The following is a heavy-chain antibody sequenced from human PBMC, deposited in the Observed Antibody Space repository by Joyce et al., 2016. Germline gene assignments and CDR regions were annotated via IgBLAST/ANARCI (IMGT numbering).Heavy chain of an antibody. CDR3: ARGREGVAARDRGYFDS. CDR1: GFSVTTSSLY. Sequence: QVQLQESGPGLVKPSETLSLTCTVSGFSVTTSSLYWSWIRQPPGKGLEWIGYIYYSGSTNYNPALKSRGTISLDTSKNQISLELNSVTSADTAVYYCARGREGVAARDRGYFDSWGQGTLVTVSS. D-gene: IGHD6-6*01. CDR2: IYYSGST. J-gene: IGHJ4*02. V-gene: IGHV4-61*01.